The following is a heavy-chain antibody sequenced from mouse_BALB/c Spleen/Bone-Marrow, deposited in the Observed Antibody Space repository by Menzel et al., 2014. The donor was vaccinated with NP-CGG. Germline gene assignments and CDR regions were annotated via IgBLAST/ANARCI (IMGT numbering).Heavy chain of an antibody. Sequence: LQESGSELVRPGASVKLSCKASGYTFTSYWMHWVKQRPGQGLEWIGNIYPGSGSTNYDEKFKSKATLTVDTSSSTAYMQLSRLTSEDSAVYYCTQGYWGQGTTLTVSS. J-gene: IGHJ2*01. CDR1: GYTFTSYW. CDR2: IYPGSGST. CDR3: TQGY. V-gene: IGHV1S22*01.